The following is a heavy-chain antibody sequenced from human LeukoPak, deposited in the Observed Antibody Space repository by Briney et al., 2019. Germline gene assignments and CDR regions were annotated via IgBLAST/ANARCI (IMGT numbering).Heavy chain of an antibody. D-gene: IGHD3-3*01. Sequence: PGGSLRLSCAASGFTFSNYAMSWVRQAPGKGLEWVSGISGSGSSTYYADSVKGRFTISRDNSKNTLYLQMNSLRAGDTAVYYCAKRRDFWSGYRIFDYWGQGTLVTVSS. CDR2: ISGSGSST. V-gene: IGHV3-23*01. J-gene: IGHJ4*02. CDR3: AKRRDFWSGYRIFDY. CDR1: GFTFSNYA.